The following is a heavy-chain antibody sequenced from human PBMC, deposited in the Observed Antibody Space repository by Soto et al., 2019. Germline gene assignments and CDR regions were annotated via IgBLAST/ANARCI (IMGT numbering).Heavy chain of an antibody. CDR1: ECTFMNED. Sequence: GGAVNVSCKSSECTFMNEDSSGVGQASGKGLEWMGWMNHNSRNKDYALTFQGRVSMTRNTSIYTVYLELSSLASDDTAVYYCVRMESSETLNWFDPWGQGTLVTVSS. CDR2: MNHNSRNK. CDR3: VRMESSETLNWFDP. V-gene: IGHV1-8*01. D-gene: IGHD1-1*01. J-gene: IGHJ5*02.